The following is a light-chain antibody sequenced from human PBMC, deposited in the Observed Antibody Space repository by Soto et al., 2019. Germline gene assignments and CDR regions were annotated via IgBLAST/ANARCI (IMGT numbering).Light chain of an antibody. CDR1: QSIDTD. J-gene: IGKJ4*01. CDR2: DAS. V-gene: IGKV1-39*01. CDR3: QQTYNPPGT. Sequence: IQVTQTPSSLSASVGDRVTITCRASQSIDTDLRWYRQRPGSAPNLLVFDASALHSGVPSRFSGSGSGTNFTLTISNLQSEDFATYYCQQTYNPPGTFGGGTKVDIK.